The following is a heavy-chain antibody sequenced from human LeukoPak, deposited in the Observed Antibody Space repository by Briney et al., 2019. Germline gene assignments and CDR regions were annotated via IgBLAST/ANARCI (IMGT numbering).Heavy chain of an antibody. V-gene: IGHV3-20*04. CDR3: AREPLYYDFWSGYYTYYYYMDV. CDR2: INWNGGST. Sequence: PGRSLRLSCAASGFTLSSYAMSWVRQAPGKGLEWVSGINWNGGSTGYADSVKGRFTISRDNAKNSLYLQMNSLRAEDTALYYCAREPLYYDFWSGYYTYYYYMDVWGKGTMVTVSS. J-gene: IGHJ6*03. D-gene: IGHD3-3*01. CDR1: GFTLSSYA.